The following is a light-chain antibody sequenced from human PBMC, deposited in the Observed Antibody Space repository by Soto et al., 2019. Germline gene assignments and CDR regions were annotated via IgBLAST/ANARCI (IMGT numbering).Light chain of an antibody. CDR2: DVS. CDR1: SSDVGGYNY. CDR3: CSYAGSYTSGV. Sequence: QSALTQPRSVPGSPGQAVTISCTGTSSDVGGYNYVSWYQQHPGKAPKLMIYDVSKRPSGVPDRFSGSKSGNTASLTISGLQAEDEADYYCCSYAGSYTSGVFGTGTKLTVL. V-gene: IGLV2-11*01. J-gene: IGLJ1*01.